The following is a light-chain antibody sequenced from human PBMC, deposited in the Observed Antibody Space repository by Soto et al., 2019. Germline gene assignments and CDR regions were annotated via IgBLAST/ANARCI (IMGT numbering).Light chain of an antibody. Sequence: QSALTQPASVSGSLGQSITISCTGTSSDVGGFDFVSWYQQHPGKAPKLMIYDVSKRPSGVPDRFSGSKSGNTASLTISGLPGEDEADYYCCSYSGSYNLGVFGTGTKLTVL. CDR1: SSDVGGFDF. J-gene: IGLJ1*01. CDR2: DVS. V-gene: IGLV2-11*01. CDR3: CSYSGSYNLGV.